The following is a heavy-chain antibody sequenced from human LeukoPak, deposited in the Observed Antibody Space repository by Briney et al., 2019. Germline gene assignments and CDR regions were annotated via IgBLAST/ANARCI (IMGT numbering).Heavy chain of an antibody. CDR3: ARPYYYDSRIDP. V-gene: IGHV4-30-4*01. J-gene: IGHJ5*02. CDR1: GGSISSGDYY. D-gene: IGHD3-22*01. CDR2: TYYSGST. Sequence: SENLSLTCTVSGGSISSGDYYWSWIRQPPGKGLEWIGYTYYSGSTYYNTSLKSRVTISVDTSKNQFSLKLTSVIAADTAVYYCARPYYYDSRIDPWGQGTLVTVSS.